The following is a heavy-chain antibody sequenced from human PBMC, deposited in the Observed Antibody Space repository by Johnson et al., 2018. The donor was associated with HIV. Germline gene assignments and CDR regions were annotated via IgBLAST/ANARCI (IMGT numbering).Heavy chain of an antibody. D-gene: IGHD4-17*01. CDR3: AKTRTTVTTIDAFDI. CDR2: IWYDGSNK. Sequence: QVQLVESGGGVVQPGRSLRLSCAASGFTFRSYGMHWVRQAPRKGLERVAVIWYDGSNKHFADSVKGRFTISRDNSKNTLYLQMNSLRAEDTAVYYCAKTRTTVTTIDAFDIWGQGTMVTVSS. J-gene: IGHJ3*02. V-gene: IGHV3-33*06. CDR1: GFTFRSYG.